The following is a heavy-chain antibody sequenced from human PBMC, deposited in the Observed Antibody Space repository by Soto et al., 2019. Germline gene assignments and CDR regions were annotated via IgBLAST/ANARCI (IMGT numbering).Heavy chain of an antibody. CDR3: ASDSRYYYDSSGYPRI. CDR2: IWYDGSNK. V-gene: IGHV3-33*01. Sequence: QVQLVESGGGVVQPGRSLRLSCAASGFTFSSYGMHWVRQAPGKGLEWVAVIWYDGSNKYYADSVKGRFTISRDNSKNTLYLQMNSLRAEDTAVYYCASDSRYYYDSSGYPRIWGQGTMVTVSS. CDR1: GFTFSSYG. J-gene: IGHJ3*02. D-gene: IGHD3-22*01.